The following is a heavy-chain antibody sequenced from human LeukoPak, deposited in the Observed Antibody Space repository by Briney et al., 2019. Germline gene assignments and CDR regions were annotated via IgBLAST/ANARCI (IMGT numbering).Heavy chain of an antibody. Sequence: PGGSLRLTCAASGFTFSSYAMHWVRQAPGKGLEWVALISYDGTNKYYSDSVKGRFSISRDNSKNTLYVQMNSLRVEDTAVYYCARDFSDSWYGWFDPWGQGTLVTVSS. D-gene: IGHD6-13*01. CDR1: GFTFSSYA. CDR2: ISYDGTNK. J-gene: IGHJ5*02. CDR3: ARDFSDSWYGWFDP. V-gene: IGHV3-30-3*01.